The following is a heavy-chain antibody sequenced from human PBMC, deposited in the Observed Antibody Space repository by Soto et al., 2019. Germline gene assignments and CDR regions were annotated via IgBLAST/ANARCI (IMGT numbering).Heavy chain of an antibody. CDR3: AGDFYYNMDV. CDR2: IRSKPNTYAT. CDR1: GFPFNGSA. J-gene: IGHJ6*02. V-gene: IGHV3-73*02. Sequence: EVQLGESGGGLVHPGGSLKLSCAASGFPFNGSAMHWVRQASGKGLEWVGRIRSKPNTYATAYAASLKGRFTISRDDSKNTAYLQMNSLKTEDTAVYYCAGDFYYNMDVWGQGTAVTVSS.